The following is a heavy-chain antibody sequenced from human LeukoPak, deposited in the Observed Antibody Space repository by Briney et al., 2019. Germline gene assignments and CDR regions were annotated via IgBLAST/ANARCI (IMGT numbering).Heavy chain of an antibody. CDR2: IYYSGST. CDR3: ARFYVAARKDWFDP. V-gene: IGHV4-59*01. J-gene: IGHJ5*02. Sequence: SETLSLTCTVSGGSISSYYWSWIRQPPGKGLEWIGYIYYSGSTNYNPSLKSRVTISVDTSKNQFSLKLSSVTAADTAVYYCARFYVAARKDWFDPWGQGTLVTVSS. CDR1: GGSISSYY. D-gene: IGHD2/OR15-2a*01.